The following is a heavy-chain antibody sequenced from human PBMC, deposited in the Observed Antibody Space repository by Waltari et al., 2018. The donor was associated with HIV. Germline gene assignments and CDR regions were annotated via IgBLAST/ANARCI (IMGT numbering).Heavy chain of an antibody. CDR1: GFTFRTSG. D-gene: IGHD2-21*02. CDR3: AREDLLYCCGDCYPGDY. V-gene: IGHV3-33*01. CDR2: IWYDGSNK. Sequence: QVKLVESGGGVVQLGRSLRPYCAALGFTFRTSGMHVVCQAPGKGLELVAVIWYDGSNKYYADSVKGRFTISRDNSKNTLYLQMNSLRAEDTAVYYCAREDLLYCCGDCYPGDYWGQGTLVTVSS. J-gene: IGHJ4*02.